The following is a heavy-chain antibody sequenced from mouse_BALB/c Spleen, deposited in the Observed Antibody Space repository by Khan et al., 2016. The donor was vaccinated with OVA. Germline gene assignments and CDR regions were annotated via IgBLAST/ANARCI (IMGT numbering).Heavy chain of an antibody. D-gene: IGHD6-1*01. V-gene: IGHV9-3-1*01. J-gene: IGHJ1*01. CDR2: INNDTGEP. CDR3: ARMQPYWYFDV. Sequence: QIQLVQSGPELKKPGETVKISCKASGYTFTNYGMNWVKQAPGKGLKWMGWINNDTGEPTDADDFKGRVAFYLETYGSTAYLQNNNLKNEDTATYFCARMQPYWYFDVWGAGSTVTFSS. CDR1: GYTFTNYG.